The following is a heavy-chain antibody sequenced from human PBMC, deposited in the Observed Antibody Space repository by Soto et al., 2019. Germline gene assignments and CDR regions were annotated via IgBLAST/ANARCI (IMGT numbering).Heavy chain of an antibody. CDR3: ASEIVLVVPAAIGYWFNP. J-gene: IGHJ5*02. D-gene: IGHD2-2*02. CDR2: IYYSGST. Sequence: PSETLSLTCTVSGGSISSYYWSWFRQPPGKGLEWIGYIYYSGSTNYNPSLKSRVTISVDTSKNQFSLQLSSVTVADTAVYYCASEIVLVVPAAIGYWFNPWGQGTLVTVSS. CDR1: GGSISSYY. V-gene: IGHV4-59*01.